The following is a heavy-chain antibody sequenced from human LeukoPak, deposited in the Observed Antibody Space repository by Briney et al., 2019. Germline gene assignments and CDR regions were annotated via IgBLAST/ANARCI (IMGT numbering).Heavy chain of an antibody. J-gene: IGHJ4*02. CDR1: GGSIDKYY. V-gene: IGHV4-34*01. CDR2: INHSGST. Sequence: PSETLSLTCTVSGGSIDKYYWSWIRQPPGKGLEWIGEINHSGSTNYNPSLKSRVTISVDTSKNQFSLKLSSVTAADTAVYYCARGSADYGDFPFDYWGQGTLVTVSS. D-gene: IGHD4-17*01. CDR3: ARGSADYGDFPFDY.